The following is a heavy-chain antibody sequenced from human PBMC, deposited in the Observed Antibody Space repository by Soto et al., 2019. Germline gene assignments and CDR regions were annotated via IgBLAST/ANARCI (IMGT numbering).Heavy chain of an antibody. D-gene: IGHD3-3*01. CDR1: GWSFSGYY. J-gene: IGHJ6*02. CDR3: ARGLPSYYDFWSGYSYYYGMDV. Sequence: PSETLSLTCAVSGWSFSGYYWSWIRQPPGKGLEWIGEINHSGSTNYNPSLTSRVTISVDTSKNQFSLKLSSVTAADTAVYYCARGLPSYYDFWSGYSYYYGMDVWGQGTTVTVSS. CDR2: INHSGST. V-gene: IGHV4-34*01.